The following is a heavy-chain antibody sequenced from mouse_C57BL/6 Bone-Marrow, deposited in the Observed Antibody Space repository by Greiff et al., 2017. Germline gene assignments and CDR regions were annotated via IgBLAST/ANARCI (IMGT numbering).Heavy chain of an antibody. CDR2: ISGGGGNP. D-gene: IGHD1-1*01. CDR3: SRQVTTVLATKYFDV. V-gene: IGHV5-9*01. CDR1: GFTFSSYT. Sequence: EVKLVESGGGLVKPGGSLKLSCAASGFTFSSYTMSWVRQTPEKRLQWVAAISGGGGNPYYPDSVQGRFTISRDNDKNILYLQMSSLRSEDTALYYCSRQVTTVLATKYFDVWGTGTTVTVSS. J-gene: IGHJ1*03.